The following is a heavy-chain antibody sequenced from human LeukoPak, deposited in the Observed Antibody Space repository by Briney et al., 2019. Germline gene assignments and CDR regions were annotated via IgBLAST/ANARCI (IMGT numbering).Heavy chain of an antibody. J-gene: IGHJ4*02. CDR1: GFTFSSYW. V-gene: IGHV3-7*01. D-gene: IGHD6-19*01. CDR3: ARGAEYSGAWCQDY. Sequence: GGSLRLSCAASGFTFSSYWMSWVRQAPGKGLEWVANIKQDGSEKYYVDSVKGRFTISRDNAKNSLSLQMNSLRAEDTAVYYCARGAEYSGAWCQDYWGQGTLVTVSS. CDR2: IKQDGSEK.